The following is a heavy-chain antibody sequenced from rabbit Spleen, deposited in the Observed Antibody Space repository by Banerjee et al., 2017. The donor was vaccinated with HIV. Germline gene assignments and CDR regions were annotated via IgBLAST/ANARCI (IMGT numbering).Heavy chain of an antibody. D-gene: IGHD1-1*01. CDR1: GFSFSDRDV. CDR3: ARYSGRSGLGL. J-gene: IGHJ4*01. V-gene: IGHV1S45*01. Sequence: QEQLEESGGGLVKPEGSLTLTCKASGFSFSDRDVMCWVRQAPGKGLEWIACINTATGKAVYATWAKGRFTIFRTSSTTVTLQMTSLTAADTATYFCARYSGRSGLGLWGPGTLVTVS. CDR2: INTATGKA.